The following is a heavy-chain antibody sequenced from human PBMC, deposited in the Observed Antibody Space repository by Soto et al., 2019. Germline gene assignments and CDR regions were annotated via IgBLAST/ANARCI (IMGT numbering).Heavy chain of an antibody. V-gene: IGHV3-21*01. Sequence: GGSLRLSCAVSGFIFSRYSMNWVRQAPGKGLEWVSSIGTSGSYIYDTDTVKGRFTISRDNTKDSLYLQMNSLRAEDTAIYYCARGSAFIGLDYWGQGTPVTVSS. CDR2: IGTSGSYI. CDR3: ARGSAFIGLDY. D-gene: IGHD1-26*01. CDR1: GFIFSRYS. J-gene: IGHJ4*02.